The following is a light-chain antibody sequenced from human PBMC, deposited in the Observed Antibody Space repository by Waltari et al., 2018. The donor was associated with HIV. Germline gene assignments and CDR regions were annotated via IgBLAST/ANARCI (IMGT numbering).Light chain of an antibody. CDR2: GAS. J-gene: IGKJ2*01. Sequence: EIVMTQSTATLSVAPGERATPSCRASQSVSSNLAWYQQKPGQAPRLLIYGASTRATGIPARFSGSGSGTEFTLTISSLQSEDFAVYYCQQYNNWPMYTFGQGTKLEIK. CDR3: QQYNNWPMYT. CDR1: QSVSSN. V-gene: IGKV3-15*01.